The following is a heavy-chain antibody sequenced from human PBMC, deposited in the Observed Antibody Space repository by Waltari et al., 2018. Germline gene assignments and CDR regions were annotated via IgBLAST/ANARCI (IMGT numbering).Heavy chain of an antibody. V-gene: IGHV3-64D*06. CDR1: TFTFTDSA. CDR3: VKERGLQRFFDS. CDR2: ISADGSST. D-gene: IGHD1-1*01. J-gene: IGHJ4*02. Sequence: EVQLVASGGGLVQPGGSLRLSCSASTFTFTDSAMHWVRQAAGKGLEYVSSISADGSSTYYADSVKGRFTISRDNSKDTLYLHMSSLRREDTAVYYCVKERGLQRFFDSWGQGTLVTVSS.